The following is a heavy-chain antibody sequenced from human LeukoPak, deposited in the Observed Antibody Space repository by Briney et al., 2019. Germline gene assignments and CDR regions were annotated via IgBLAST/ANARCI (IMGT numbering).Heavy chain of an antibody. J-gene: IGHJ4*02. D-gene: IGHD6-13*01. CDR2: IYSGGST. Sequence: GGSLRLSCAASGFTVSSNYMSWVRQAPGKGLEWDSVIYSGGSTYYADPVKGRFTISRDNSKNTLYLQMNSLRAEDTAVYYCAGGARRQQPFDYWGQGTLVTVSS. CDR1: GFTVSSNY. CDR3: AGGARRQQPFDY. V-gene: IGHV3-66*01.